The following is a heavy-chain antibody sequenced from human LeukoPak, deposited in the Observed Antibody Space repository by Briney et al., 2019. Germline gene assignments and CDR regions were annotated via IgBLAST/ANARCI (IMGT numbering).Heavy chain of an antibody. J-gene: IGHJ4*02. CDR2: IYYSGST. Sequence: PSETLSLTCAVYGGSFSGYYWGWIRQPPGKGLEWIGSIYYSGSTYYNPSLKSRVTISVDTSKNQFSLKLSSVTAADTAVYYCARDPHYYDSSGYPYPFDYWGQGTLVTVSS. CDR3: ARDPHYYDSSGYPYPFDY. D-gene: IGHD3-22*01. CDR1: GGSFSGYY. V-gene: IGHV4-34*01.